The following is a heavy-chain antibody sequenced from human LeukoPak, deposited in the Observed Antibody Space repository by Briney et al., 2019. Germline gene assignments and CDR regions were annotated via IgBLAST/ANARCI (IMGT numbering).Heavy chain of an antibody. CDR1: GFAFSSYE. Sequence: GGSLRLYCAASGFAFSSYEMNWVRQAPGKGLEWVSYISSSSSTIYYADSVKGRFTISRDNAKNSLYLQMNSLRAEDTAVYYCARNAGYSGYVWFDPWGQGTLVTVSS. D-gene: IGHD5-12*01. CDR2: ISSSSSTI. V-gene: IGHV3-48*03. J-gene: IGHJ5*02. CDR3: ARNAGYSGYVWFDP.